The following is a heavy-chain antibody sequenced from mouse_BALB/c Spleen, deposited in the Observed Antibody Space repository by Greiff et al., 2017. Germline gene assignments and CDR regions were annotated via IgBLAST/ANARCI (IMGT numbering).Heavy chain of an antibody. D-gene: IGHD4-1*01. CDR2: INPSTGYT. J-gene: IGHJ3*01. CDR3: ARQNWEFAY. CDR1: GYTFTSYW. Sequence: VQLQQSGAELAKPGASVKMSCKASGYTFTSYWMHWVKQRPGQGLEWIGYINPSTGYTEYNQKFKDKATLTADKSSSTAYMQLSSLTSEDSAVYYCARQNWEFAYWGQGTLVTVSA. V-gene: IGHV1-7*01.